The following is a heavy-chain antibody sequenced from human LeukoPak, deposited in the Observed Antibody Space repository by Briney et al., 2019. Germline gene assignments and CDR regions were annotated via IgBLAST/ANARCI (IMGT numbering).Heavy chain of an antibody. CDR2: INPNSGGT. Sequence: GASVKVSCKASGYTFTGYYMHWVRQAPGQGLEWMGWINPNSGGTNYAQKFQGRFTMTRDTSISTAYMELSRLRSDDTAVYYCARGGLHIVVVPAARNWFDPWGQGTLVTVSS. CDR1: GYTFTGYY. D-gene: IGHD2-2*01. CDR3: ARGGLHIVVVPAARNWFDP. V-gene: IGHV1-2*02. J-gene: IGHJ5*02.